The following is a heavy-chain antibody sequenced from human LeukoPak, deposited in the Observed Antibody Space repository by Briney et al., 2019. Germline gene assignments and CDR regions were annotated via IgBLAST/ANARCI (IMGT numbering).Heavy chain of an antibody. V-gene: IGHV3-11*01. CDR1: GFTFSDYY. D-gene: IGHD3-3*01. CDR2: ISSSGSTI. CDR3: ARASHKYFDFWSGLGWFDS. Sequence: GGSLRLSCAASGFTFSDYYMSWVRQAPGKGLEWVSYISSSGSTIYYAESVKGRFTISRDNAKNSLYLQMNSLRAEDTAVYYCARASHKYFDFWSGLGWFDSWGQGTLVTVSS. J-gene: IGHJ5*01.